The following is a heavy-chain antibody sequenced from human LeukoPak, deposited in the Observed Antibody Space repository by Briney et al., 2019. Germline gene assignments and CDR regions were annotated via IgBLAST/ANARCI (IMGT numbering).Heavy chain of an antibody. J-gene: IGHJ4*02. CDR3: ARRRVLRDGYRNTPAREFDF. D-gene: IGHD5-24*01. CDR2: LYYSGNT. V-gene: IGHV4-39*01. CDR1: GASISSSDYY. Sequence: PSETLSLTCTVSGASISSSDYYWGWIRQPPGKGLEWIGSLYYSGNTYYHPSLKNRVTISVDTSKNQFSLNLSSVTAADTPVYFCARRRVLRDGYRNTPAREFDFWGRGTLVTVSS.